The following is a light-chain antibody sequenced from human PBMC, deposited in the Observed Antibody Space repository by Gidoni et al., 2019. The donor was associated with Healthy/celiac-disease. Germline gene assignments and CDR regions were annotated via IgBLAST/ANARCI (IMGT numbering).Light chain of an antibody. CDR1: SSDVGGYNY. Sequence: QSALTQPASVSGSPGQSITISCTGTSSDVGGYNYGYWYQQHPGKAPKLMSYEVSNRPSGVSNRFSCSKSGNTASLTISGLQAEDEADYYCSAYTSSSTLVVFGGGTKLTVL. CDR3: SAYTSSSTLVV. CDR2: EVS. J-gene: IGLJ2*01. V-gene: IGLV2-14*01.